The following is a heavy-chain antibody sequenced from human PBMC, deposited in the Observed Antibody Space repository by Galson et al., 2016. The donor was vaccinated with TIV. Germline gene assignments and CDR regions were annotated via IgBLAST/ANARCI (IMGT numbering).Heavy chain of an antibody. CDR1: GFTFSSYA. CDR3: AKVPSSGFYYYYGMDV. CDR2: ISASGGST. J-gene: IGHJ6*02. V-gene: IGHV3-23*01. D-gene: IGHD3-22*01. Sequence: SLRLSCAASGFTFSSYAMSWVRQAPGKGPEWVSAISASGGSTYYADSVKGRFTISRDNSKKTVYMQMNSLRAEDAAVYYCAKVPSSGFYYYYGMDVWGQGTTVTVSS.